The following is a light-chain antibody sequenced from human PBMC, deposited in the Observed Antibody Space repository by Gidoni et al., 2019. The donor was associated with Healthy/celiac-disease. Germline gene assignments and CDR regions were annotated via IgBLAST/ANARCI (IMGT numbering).Light chain of an antibody. J-gene: IGKJ2*01. V-gene: IGKV3-11*01. CDR1: QSVSSY. CDR2: AAS. CDR3: QRRSNWPST. Sequence: EIVLTQSPATLSLSSGERATLSCRASQSVSSYLAWYQPRPCQAPRLLIYAASNRATGLPARFSGSGSLTDFTLTFCSLEPEDFAVFYCQRRSNWPSTFGQWTKLEIK.